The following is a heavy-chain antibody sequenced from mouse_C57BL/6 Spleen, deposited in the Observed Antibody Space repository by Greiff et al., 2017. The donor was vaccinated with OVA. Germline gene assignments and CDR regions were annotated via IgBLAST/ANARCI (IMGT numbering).Heavy chain of an antibody. CDR3: ARTPLITTVPTSYWYFDV. V-gene: IGHV1-85*01. Sequence: QVQLKESGPELVKPGASVKLSCKASGYTFTSYDINWVKQRPGQGLEWIGWIYPRDGSTKYTEKFKGTATLTVDTSSSTAYMELHSLTSEDSAVYFCARTPLITTVPTSYWYFDVWGTGTTVTVSS. J-gene: IGHJ1*03. D-gene: IGHD1-1*01. CDR2: IYPRDGST. CDR1: GYTFTSYD.